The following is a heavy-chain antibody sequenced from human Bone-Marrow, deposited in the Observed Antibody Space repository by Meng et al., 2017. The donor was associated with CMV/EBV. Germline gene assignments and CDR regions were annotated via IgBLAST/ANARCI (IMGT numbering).Heavy chain of an antibody. D-gene: IGHD3-22*01. V-gene: IGHV1-69*10. CDR3: ARDMGYYYDSSGSDLDYYYGMDV. J-gene: IGHJ6*02. CDR2: IIPILGIA. Sequence: SVKVSCKASGGTFSSYASSWVRQAPGQGLEWMGGIIPILGIANYAQKFQGRVTITADKSTSTAYMELSSLRSEDTAVYYCARDMGYYYDSSGSDLDYYYGMDVWGQGTTVTVSS. CDR1: GGTFSSYA.